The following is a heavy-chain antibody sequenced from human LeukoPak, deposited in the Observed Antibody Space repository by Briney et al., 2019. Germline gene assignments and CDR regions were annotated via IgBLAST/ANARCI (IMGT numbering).Heavy chain of an antibody. D-gene: IGHD3-10*01. J-gene: IGHJ4*02. CDR2: INHSGST. V-gene: IGHV4-34*01. CDR3: AGDYYGSGTEDY. CDR1: GGSFSGYH. Sequence: SETLSLPCAVYGGSFSGYHWSWIRQPPGKGLEWIGEINHSGSTNYNPSLKSRVTISVDTSKNQFSLKLSSVTAADTAVYYCAGDYYGSGTEDYWGRGTLVTVSS.